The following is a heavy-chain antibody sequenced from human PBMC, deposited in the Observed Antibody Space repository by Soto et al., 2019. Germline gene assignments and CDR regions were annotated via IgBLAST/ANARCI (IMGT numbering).Heavy chain of an antibody. CDR3: ERLYSYDSSGYSYYYYYYGMDV. Sequence: GESLKISCNGSGYSFTSYWICLVRHMPGKGLEWMGIIYPGDSDTRYSPSFQGQVTISADKSISTAYLQWSSLKASDTAMYYCERLYSYDSSGYSYYYYYYGMDVWGQGTTVT. D-gene: IGHD3-22*01. CDR1: GYSFTSYW. CDR2: IYPGDSDT. V-gene: IGHV5-51*01. J-gene: IGHJ6*02.